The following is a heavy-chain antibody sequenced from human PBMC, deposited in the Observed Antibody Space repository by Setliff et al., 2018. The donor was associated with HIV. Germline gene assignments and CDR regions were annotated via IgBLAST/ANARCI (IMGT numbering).Heavy chain of an antibody. CDR2: INHSGGT. CDR3: ARAAAGNTGPFDS. J-gene: IGHJ4*02. Sequence: SETLSLTCAVYGGSFSAYYWSWIRQTPGKGLEWIGEINHSGGTNYYPSLKSRVTMSVDTSKNQFSLKLTSVTASDTAVYYCARAAAGNTGPFDSWGQGTPVTVSS. V-gene: IGHV4-34*01. CDR1: GGSFSAYY. D-gene: IGHD4-17*01.